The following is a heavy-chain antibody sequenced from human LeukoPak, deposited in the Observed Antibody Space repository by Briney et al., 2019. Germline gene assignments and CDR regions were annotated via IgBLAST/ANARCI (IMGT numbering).Heavy chain of an antibody. CDR1: GGSFSGYY. V-gene: IGHV4-34*01. CDR3: ARADDAYDFWSGYPMYYFDY. Sequence: SETLSLTCAVYGGSFSGYYWSWIRQPPGKGLEWIGEINHSGSTNYNPSLKSRVTISVDTSKNQFSLKLSSVTAADTAVYYCARADDAYDFWSGYPMYYFDYWGQGTLVTVSS. D-gene: IGHD3-3*01. J-gene: IGHJ4*02. CDR2: INHSGST.